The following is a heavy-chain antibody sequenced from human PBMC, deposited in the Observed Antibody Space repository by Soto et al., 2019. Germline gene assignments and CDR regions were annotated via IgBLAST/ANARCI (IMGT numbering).Heavy chain of an antibody. CDR1: GYTFIDYY. Sequence: GASVKVSCKASGYTFIDYYIHWVRLAPGQGLEWMGWIKPNSGDTKYAQKFQGWVTMTRDTSIRTAYMELSRLRSDDTAIYYCARGYGGLGNYVFYFYGLDVWGQGPTVTVYS. J-gene: IGHJ6*02. CDR2: IKPNSGDT. V-gene: IGHV1-2*04. D-gene: IGHD3-10*01. CDR3: ARGYGGLGNYVFYFYGLDV.